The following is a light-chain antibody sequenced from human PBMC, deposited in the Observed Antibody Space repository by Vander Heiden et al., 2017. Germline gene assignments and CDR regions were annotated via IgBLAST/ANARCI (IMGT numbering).Light chain of an antibody. CDR2: AAS. Sequence: DIQITQSPSSLSASVGDRVTITCRASQSICSYLNWYKQKPGKAPKLLIYAASRLQSGVTSRCSGSGSGTEFTITISSLQPEDFATYYCQQSYSTPRTFGGGTKVEIK. CDR1: QSICSY. V-gene: IGKV1-39*01. CDR3: QQSYSTPRT. J-gene: IGKJ4*01.